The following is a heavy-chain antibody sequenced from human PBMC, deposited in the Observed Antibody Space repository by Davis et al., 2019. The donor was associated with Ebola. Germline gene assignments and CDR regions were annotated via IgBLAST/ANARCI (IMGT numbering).Heavy chain of an antibody. J-gene: IGHJ4*02. D-gene: IGHD6-6*01. Sequence: GGSLRLSCAASGFTFRSYAMSWVRQAPGKGLEWVSAISGSGGSTYYADSVKGRFTVSRDNSQNTLYLQMSSLTAEDTALYYCARDLGSVAARPLFDYWGQGTLVAVSS. CDR1: GFTFRSYA. V-gene: IGHV3-23*01. CDR3: ARDLGSVAARPLFDY. CDR2: ISGSGGST.